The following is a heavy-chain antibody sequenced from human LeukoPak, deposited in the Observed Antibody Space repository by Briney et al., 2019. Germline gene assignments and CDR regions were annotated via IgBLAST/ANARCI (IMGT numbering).Heavy chain of an antibody. CDR1: GYVFTNYW. D-gene: IGHD1-26*01. CDR3: ARVGVTNYFDY. J-gene: IGHJ4*02. Sequence: GGSLQISCKGSGYVFTNYWIGWVRQMPGKGLEWMGIIYPSDSDTRYNPSFLGQVTISADKSISTAYLQWSSLKASDTAMYYCARVGVTNYFDYWGQGTLVTVSS. CDR2: IYPSDSDT. V-gene: IGHV5-51*01.